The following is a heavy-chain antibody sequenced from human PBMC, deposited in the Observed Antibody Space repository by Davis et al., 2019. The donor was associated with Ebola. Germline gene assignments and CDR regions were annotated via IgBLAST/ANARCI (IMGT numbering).Heavy chain of an antibody. CDR1: GYTFTSYG. Sequence: AASVKVSCKASGYTFTSYGISWVRQAPRQGLEWMGWISTYNGNTNFAQKLQGRVTMTTDTSTSSAYMELRSLRSDDTAVYYCARRAAAGTKLDVWGQGTTVTVSS. J-gene: IGHJ6*02. CDR2: ISTYNGNT. D-gene: IGHD6-13*01. V-gene: IGHV1-18*04. CDR3: ARRAAAGTKLDV.